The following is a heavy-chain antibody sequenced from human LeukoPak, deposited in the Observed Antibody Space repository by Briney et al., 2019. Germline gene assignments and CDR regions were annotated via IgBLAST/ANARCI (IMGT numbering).Heavy chain of an antibody. D-gene: IGHD6-13*01. CDR2: ISYDGSDK. Sequence: GGSLRLSCIASGFSFSLYGMHWVRQVPDKGLEWVAVISYDGSDKYCADSVKGRFTISRDNSKNTLYLQMNSLRGEDTAVYYCVRQKQEDYWGQGTLVTVSS. CDR3: VRQKQEDY. V-gene: IGHV3-30*03. CDR1: GFSFSLYG. J-gene: IGHJ4*02.